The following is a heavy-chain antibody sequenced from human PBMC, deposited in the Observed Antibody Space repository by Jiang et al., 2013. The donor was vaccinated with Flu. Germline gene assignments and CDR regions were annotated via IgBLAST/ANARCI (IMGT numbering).Heavy chain of an antibody. CDR1: GYSFTSYW. CDR3: ARHNGASAHQRSLPGNYWFDP. CDR2: IDPSDSYS. Sequence: VQLVESGAEVKKPGESLRISCKGSGYSFTSYWISWVRQMPGKGLEWMGRIDPSDSYSNYNPSFQGHVNISADQSISTAYLQWSSLKASDTAIYYCARHNGASAHQRSLPGNYWFDPVGPGNPGPPSP. J-gene: IGHJ5*02. V-gene: IGHV5-10-1*03. D-gene: IGHD4-23*01.